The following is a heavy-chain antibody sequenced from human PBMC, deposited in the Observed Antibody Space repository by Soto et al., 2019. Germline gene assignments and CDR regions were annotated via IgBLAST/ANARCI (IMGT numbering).Heavy chain of an antibody. CDR3: ARHAKIVVVPAVNNWFDP. CDR1: GGSISSYY. V-gene: IGHV4-59*08. J-gene: IGHJ5*02. CDR2: IYYSGST. D-gene: IGHD2-2*01. Sequence: SETLSLTCTVSGGSISSYYWSWIRQPPGKGLEWIGYIYYSGSTNYNPSLKSRVTISVDTSKNQFSLKLSSVTAADTAVYYCARHAKIVVVPAVNNWFDPWGQGALVTVSS.